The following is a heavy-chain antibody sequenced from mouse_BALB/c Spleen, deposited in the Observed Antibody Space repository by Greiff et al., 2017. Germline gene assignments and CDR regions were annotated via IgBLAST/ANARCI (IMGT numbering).Heavy chain of an antibody. CDR1: GFSLTSYG. Sequence: QVQLKESGPGLVAPSQSLSITCTVSGFSLTSYGVHWVRQPPGKGLEWLGVIWAGGSTNYNSALMSRLSISKDNSKSQVFLKMNSLQTDDTAKYYLAREQNHRYPPFHFDYWGQGTTLTVSS. J-gene: IGHJ2*01. CDR2: IWAGGST. V-gene: IGHV2-9*02. CDR3: AREQNHRYPPFHFDY. D-gene: IGHD2-14*01.